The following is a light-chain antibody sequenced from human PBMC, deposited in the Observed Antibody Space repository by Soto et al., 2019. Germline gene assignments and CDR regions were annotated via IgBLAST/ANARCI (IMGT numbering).Light chain of an antibody. V-gene: IGKV3-11*01. CDR3: QQRSNWPPVLT. Sequence: EIVLTQSPATLSLSPGERATLSCRASQNVSSYLAWYQQKPGQAPRLLIYDASNRATGIPVRFSGSGSGTDFTLTIRSLEPEDFAVYYCQQRSNWPPVLTFGGGTKVDIK. CDR1: QNVSSY. CDR2: DAS. J-gene: IGKJ4*01.